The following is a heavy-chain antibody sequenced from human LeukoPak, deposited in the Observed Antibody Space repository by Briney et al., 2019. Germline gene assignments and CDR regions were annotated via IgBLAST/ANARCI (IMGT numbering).Heavy chain of an antibody. Sequence: SQTLSLTCAISGDSVSSNFAAWNWIRQSPSRGLEWLGRTYYRSKWYNDYAVPVKSRITINPDTSKNQFSLQLNSVTPEDTAVYFCSRGRSLGYCSSTSCHVSDAFDIWGQGTMVTVSS. CDR3: SRGRSLGYCSSTSCHVSDAFDI. D-gene: IGHD2-2*01. CDR1: GDSVSSNFAA. CDR2: TYYRSKWYN. J-gene: IGHJ3*02. V-gene: IGHV6-1*01.